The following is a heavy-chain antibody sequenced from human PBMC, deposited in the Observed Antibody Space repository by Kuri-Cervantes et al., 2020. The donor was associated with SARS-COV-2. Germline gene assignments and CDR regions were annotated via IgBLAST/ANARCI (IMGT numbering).Heavy chain of an antibody. D-gene: IGHD3-9*01. CDR3: ARHVPDWLLNGFDP. V-gene: IGHV4-39*01. CDR1: GGSISSSSYY. Sequence: SETLSLTCTVSGGSISSSSYYWGWIRQPPGKGLEWIGSIYYSGSTYYNPSLKSRVTISVDTSKNQFSLKLSSVTAADTAVYYCARHVPDWLLNGFDPWGQGTLVTVSS. J-gene: IGHJ5*02. CDR2: IYYSGST.